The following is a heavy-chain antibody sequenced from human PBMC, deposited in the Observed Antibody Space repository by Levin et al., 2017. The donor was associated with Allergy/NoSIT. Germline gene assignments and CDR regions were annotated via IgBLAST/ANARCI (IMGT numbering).Heavy chain of an antibody. CDR3: ARDAPLGYCSSTNCYFDG. CDR2: ISSSSSYI. D-gene: IGHD2-2*01. V-gene: IGHV3-21*01. Sequence: GESLKISCAASGFTFSSYSMNWVRQAPGKGLEWVSFISSSSSYIYYADSVKGRFTISRDNAKNSLYLQMNSLRAEDTAVYYCARDAPLGYCSSTNCYFDGWGQGTLVTASS. CDR1: GFTFSSYS. J-gene: IGHJ4*02.